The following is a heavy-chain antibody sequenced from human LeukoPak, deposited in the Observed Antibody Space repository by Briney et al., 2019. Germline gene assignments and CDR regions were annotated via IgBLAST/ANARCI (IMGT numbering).Heavy chain of an antibody. D-gene: IGHD3-10*01. Sequence: GASVKVSCKASGYTFSSNYMHWVRQAPGQGLEWMGIINPSGGSTSYAQKFQGRVTMTRDMSTSTVYMELSSLRSEDTAVYYCARACSTSGGGYYYYYYMDVWGKGTTVTVSS. V-gene: IGHV1-46*01. J-gene: IGHJ6*03. CDR2: INPSGGST. CDR1: GYTFSSNY. CDR3: ARACSTSGGGYYYYYYMDV.